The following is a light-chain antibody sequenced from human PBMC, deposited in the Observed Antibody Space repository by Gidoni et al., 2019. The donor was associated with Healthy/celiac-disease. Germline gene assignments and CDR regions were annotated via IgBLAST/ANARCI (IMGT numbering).Light chain of an antibody. V-gene: IGKV1-39*01. J-gene: IGKJ4*01. CDR1: QSISSY. CDR2: AAS. CDR3: QQSYSTPLT. Sequence: DIQMTQSPSSLSASVGDRVTITCRASQSISSYLNLYQQKPGKAPKLLIYAASSLQSGVPSRFSGSGSGTAFTLSISSLQPEDFATYYCQQSYSTPLTFGGGTKVEIK.